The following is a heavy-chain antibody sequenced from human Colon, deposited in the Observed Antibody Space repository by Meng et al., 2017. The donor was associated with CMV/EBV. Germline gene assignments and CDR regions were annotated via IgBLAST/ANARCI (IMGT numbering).Heavy chain of an antibody. V-gene: IGHV4-34*01. J-gene: IGHJ4*02. CDR2: IHPGGST. Sequence: QEGLQEWGAGLLKPSQNLSLTCAVYGGSFSGFHCNWIRQPPGKGLEWIGEIHPGGSTNYNPSLKSRVTMSIDTSKNQFSRKVNSVTAADTAVYFCVRAMNEEINWGQGTLVTVSS. CDR1: GGSFSGFH. CDR3: VRAMNEEIN. D-gene: IGHD5-24*01.